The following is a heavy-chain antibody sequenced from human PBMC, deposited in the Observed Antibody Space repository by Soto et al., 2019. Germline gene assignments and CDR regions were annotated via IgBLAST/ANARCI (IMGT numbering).Heavy chain of an antibody. CDR1: GFTFRSFT. Sequence: PGGSLRLSCAASGFTFRSFTMNWVRQAPGKGLEWVSTISSNSAYIYYTDALRGRFTISRDNAKNSLHLQMNSLRAEDTAVYYCAREYTAWPLAYGLDVWGQ. J-gene: IGHJ6*02. D-gene: IGHD2-2*02. CDR3: AREYTAWPLAYGLDV. V-gene: IGHV3-21*01. CDR2: ISSNSAYI.